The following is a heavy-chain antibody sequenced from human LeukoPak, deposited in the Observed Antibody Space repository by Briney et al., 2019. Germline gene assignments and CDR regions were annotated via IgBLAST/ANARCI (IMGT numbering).Heavy chain of an antibody. CDR3: ARENSYGAPLDY. CDR2: ISYDGSNK. Sequence: GGSLRLSCAASGFTFSSYGMHWVRQAPGKGLEWAAVISYDGSNKYYADSVKGRFTISRDNSKNMVYLQINSLRAEDTAVYYCARENSYGAPLDYWGQGTLVIVSS. CDR1: GFTFSSYG. D-gene: IGHD4-17*01. V-gene: IGHV3-30*03. J-gene: IGHJ4*02.